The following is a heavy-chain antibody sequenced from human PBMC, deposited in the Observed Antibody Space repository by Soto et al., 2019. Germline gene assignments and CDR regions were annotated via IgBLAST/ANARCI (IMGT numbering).Heavy chain of an antibody. CDR1: GFIFGNNG. V-gene: IGHV3-30*02. CDR2: MSYDGSDT. Sequence: GGALRLSCVVSGFIFGNNGMHWVRQTPGKGLEWVAFMSYDGSDTFYADSVKGRFTISRDNSKNTLFLHMSNLRAEDTAVYYCAKDPQWLVEGGYFDYWGQGTLVTASS. J-gene: IGHJ4*02. D-gene: IGHD6-19*01. CDR3: AKDPQWLVEGGYFDY.